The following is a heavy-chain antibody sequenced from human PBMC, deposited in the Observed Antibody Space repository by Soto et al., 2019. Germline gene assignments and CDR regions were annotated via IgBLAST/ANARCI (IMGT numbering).Heavy chain of an antibody. Sequence: PGGSLRLSCAASGFTFSSYAMSWVRQAPGKGLEWVSAISGSGGSTYYADSVKGRFTISRDNSKNTLYLQMNSLRAEDTAVYYCAKDRGVVTMGRGVIIRGENAFDIWGQGTMVTVSS. CDR3: AKDRGVVTMGRGVIIRGENAFDI. CDR2: ISGSGGST. V-gene: IGHV3-23*01. J-gene: IGHJ3*02. CDR1: GFTFSSYA. D-gene: IGHD3-10*01.